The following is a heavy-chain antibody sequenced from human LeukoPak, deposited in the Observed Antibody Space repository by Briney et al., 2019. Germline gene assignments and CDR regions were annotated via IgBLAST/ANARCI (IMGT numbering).Heavy chain of an antibody. CDR2: IYSPGTT. CDR3: ARGGVLKSLDY. CDR1: GGSISSHY. D-gene: IGHD3-16*01. J-gene: IGHJ4*02. V-gene: IGHV4-59*11. Sequence: PSETLSLTCTVSGGSISSHYWTWIRQPPEKGLDWIGYIYSPGTTNYNPSLKSRVTISVDTSKNQFSLKLRSVTAADTAVYYCARGGVLKSLDYWGQGTLVTVSS.